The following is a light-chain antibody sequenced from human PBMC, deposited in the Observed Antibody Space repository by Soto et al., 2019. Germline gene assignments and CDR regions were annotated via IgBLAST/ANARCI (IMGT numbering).Light chain of an antibody. Sequence: DIQMTHSPSTLSASVGDRVTITFRASQSISSWLAWYQQKPGKAPKLLIYKASTLESGVPSRFSGSGSGTEFTLTISSLQPDDFATYYCQQSNSYLRTFGQGTKVDIK. J-gene: IGKJ1*01. CDR3: QQSNSYLRT. CDR1: QSISSW. CDR2: KAS. V-gene: IGKV1-5*03.